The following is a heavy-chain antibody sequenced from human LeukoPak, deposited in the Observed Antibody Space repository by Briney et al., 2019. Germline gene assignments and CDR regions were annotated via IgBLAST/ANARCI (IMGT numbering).Heavy chain of an antibody. CDR1: GFIFSRYG. CDR2: ISGSGGTT. J-gene: IGHJ4*02. D-gene: IGHD6-19*01. V-gene: IGHV3-23*01. CDR3: AKDHLPGIVVADRDY. Sequence: GGSLRLSCAASGFIFSRYGMSWVRQAPGKGLEWFSAISGSGGTTYYAYSVKGRFTISRDNSKNTLYLQITSLRAEDTGVYYCAKDHLPGIVVADRDYWGQGTLVTVSS.